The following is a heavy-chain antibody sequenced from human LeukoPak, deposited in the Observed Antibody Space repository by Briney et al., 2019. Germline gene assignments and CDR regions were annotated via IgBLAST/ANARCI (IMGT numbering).Heavy chain of an antibody. CDR2: IYYSGST. V-gene: IGHV4-39*01. CDR1: GGSISSSSYY. Sequence: PSETLSLTCTVSGGSISSSSYYWGWIRQPPGKGLEWVGSIYYSGSTNYNPSLKSRVTISVDTSKNQFSLKLSSVTAADTAVYYCARHPAYYDILTGYFYYFNYWGQGTLVTVSS. CDR3: ARHPAYYDILTGYFYYFNY. D-gene: IGHD3-9*01. J-gene: IGHJ4*02.